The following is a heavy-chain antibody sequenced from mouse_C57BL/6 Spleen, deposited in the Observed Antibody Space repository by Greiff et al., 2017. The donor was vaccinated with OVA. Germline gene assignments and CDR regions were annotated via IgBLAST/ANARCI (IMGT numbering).Heavy chain of an antibody. CDR1: GYTFTSYW. D-gene: IGHD2-2*01. V-gene: IGHV1-52*01. J-gene: IGHJ3*01. Sequence: VQLQQPGAELVRPGSSVKLSCKASGYTFTSYWMHWVKQRPIQGLEWIGNIDPSDSETHYNQKFKDKATLTVDKSSSTAYMQLSSLTSEDSAVYYCARGEGRWLRRGIAYWGQGTLVTVSA. CDR2: IDPSDSET. CDR3: ARGEGRWLRRGIAY.